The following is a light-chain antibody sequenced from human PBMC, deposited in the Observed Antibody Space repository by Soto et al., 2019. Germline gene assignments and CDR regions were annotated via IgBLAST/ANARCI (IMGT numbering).Light chain of an antibody. CDR3: MQGTHWPYT. Sequence: GMSQSPLSLPDTLEQPASISCRSSQSVVYRDGSTYLSWFQQRPGQSPRRLIYKVSNRDSGVPDRFSGSGSGTDLTLKISRVEAEDVGVYYCMQGTHWPYTFGQGTKLEIK. V-gene: IGKV2-30*01. CDR1: QSVVYRDGSTY. CDR2: KVS. J-gene: IGKJ2*01.